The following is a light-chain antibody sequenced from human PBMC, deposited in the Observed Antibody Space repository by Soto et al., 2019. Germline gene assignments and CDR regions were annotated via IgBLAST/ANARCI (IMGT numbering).Light chain of an antibody. J-gene: IGKJ1*01. CDR2: GAS. CDR3: QQYNNWLLA. CDR1: QSVTNN. V-gene: IGKV3-15*01. Sequence: EIVMTQSPATLSVSPGERATLSCRASQSVTNNLAWYQQKPGQGPMLLIYGASTRATGIPARFSGSGSGTEFTLTISGLQSEDFAVYYCQQYNNWLLAFGQGTKVEIK.